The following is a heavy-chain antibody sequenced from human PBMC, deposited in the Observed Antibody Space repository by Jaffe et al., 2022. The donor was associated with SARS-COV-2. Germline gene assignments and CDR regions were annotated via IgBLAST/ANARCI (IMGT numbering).Heavy chain of an antibody. Sequence: QVQLVESGGGVVQPGRSLRLSCAASGFTFSSYAMHWVRQAPGKGLEWVAVISYDGSNKYYADSVKGRFTISRDNSKNTLYLQMNSLRAEDTAVYYCASSTPDPTPYYYGMDVWGQGTTVTVSS. V-gene: IGHV3-30-3*01. J-gene: IGHJ6*02. CDR2: ISYDGSNK. CDR1: GFTFSSYA. CDR3: ASSTPDPTPYYYGMDV.